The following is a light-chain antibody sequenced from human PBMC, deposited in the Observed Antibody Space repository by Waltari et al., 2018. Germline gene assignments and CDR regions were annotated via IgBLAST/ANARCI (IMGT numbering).Light chain of an antibody. V-gene: IGLV1-44*01. J-gene: IGLJ3*02. Sequence: QSVLTQPPSASGTPGQRVSISCSGSSSNIGSNTVNWYQQFPGTAPKLHIYSNNQRPSGVPDRFSGSKSGTSASLAISGLQSEDEADYYCASWDDSPDGPVFGGGTKLTVL. CDR2: SNN. CDR1: SSNIGSNT. CDR3: ASWDDSPDGPV.